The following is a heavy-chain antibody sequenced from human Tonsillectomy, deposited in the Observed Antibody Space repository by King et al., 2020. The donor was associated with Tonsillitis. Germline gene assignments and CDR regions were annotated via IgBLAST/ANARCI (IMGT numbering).Heavy chain of an antibody. Sequence: PLQESGPGLVKPSQTLSLTCTVSGGSISSASYYWSWIRQPAGKGLEWIGRIYTSGSTNYNPSLKSRVIMSVDTSKNQFSLKLSSVTAADTAVYYCAGAPRHSSSWVYYMDVWGKGTTVTVSS. CDR1: GGSISSASYY. D-gene: IGHD6-13*01. CDR3: AGAPRHSSSWVYYMDV. J-gene: IGHJ6*03. CDR2: IYTSGST. V-gene: IGHV4-61*02.